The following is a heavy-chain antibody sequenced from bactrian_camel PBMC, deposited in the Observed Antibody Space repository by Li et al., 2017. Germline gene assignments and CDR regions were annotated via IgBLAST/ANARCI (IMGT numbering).Heavy chain of an antibody. Sequence: HVQLVESGGGLVQPGVSLRVSCVGSGFTFSAYGMSWFRQGPGKGLEWVAGIYGSSSAAWVADTVEGRFTISRDNAKNTVYLQMNSLKSEDTALYHCVNEGGGIRFPFGYWGQGTQVTVS. D-gene: IGHD2*01. CDR3: VNEGGGIRFPFGY. V-gene: IGHV3S6*01. CDR1: GFTFSAYG. J-gene: IGHJ6*01. CDR2: IYGSSSAA.